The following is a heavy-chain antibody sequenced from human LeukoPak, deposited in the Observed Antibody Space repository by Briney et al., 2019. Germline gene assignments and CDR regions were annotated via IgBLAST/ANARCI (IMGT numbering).Heavy chain of an antibody. J-gene: IGHJ4*02. Sequence: SETLSLTCTVSGGSISSYYWSWIRQPPGKGLEWIGYIYYNGNTNYNPSLKSRVTISVDTSKNQFSLKLSSVTAADTAVYCCASVRTYGGNDFDYWGQGTLVTVSS. CDR1: GGSISSYY. CDR2: IYYNGNT. V-gene: IGHV4-59*01. D-gene: IGHD4-23*01. CDR3: ASVRTYGGNDFDY.